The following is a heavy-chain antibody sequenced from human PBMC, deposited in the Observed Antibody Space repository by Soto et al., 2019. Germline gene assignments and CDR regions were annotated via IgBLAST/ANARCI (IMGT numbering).Heavy chain of an antibody. CDR2: TWYDGNNR. V-gene: IGHV3-33*01. J-gene: IGHJ4*02. D-gene: IGHD5-12*01. CDR3: ARDRSGYDQGPDY. CDR1: GFTFRNHG. Sequence: GGSLRLSCIASGFTFRNHGMHWVRQAPGKGLEWVAVTWYDGNNRYYADSVKGRFTISRDNSKNTLYLQMDSLRADDTAVYYCARDRSGYDQGPDYWGQGTLVTVSS.